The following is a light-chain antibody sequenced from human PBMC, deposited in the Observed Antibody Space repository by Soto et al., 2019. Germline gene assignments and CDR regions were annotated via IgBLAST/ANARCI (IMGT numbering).Light chain of an antibody. V-gene: IGKV3-20*01. Sequence: EIVLTQPPGTLSLSPGERATLSCRASLSLSSFLAWYQQRPGQAPRLLIYGVSSRATGIPDRFSGSGSGTDFSLTISRLEPEDSAVHYCQQYGSAPMYSFGQGTKVDIK. J-gene: IGKJ2*03. CDR3: QQYGSAPMYS. CDR2: GVS. CDR1: LSLSSF.